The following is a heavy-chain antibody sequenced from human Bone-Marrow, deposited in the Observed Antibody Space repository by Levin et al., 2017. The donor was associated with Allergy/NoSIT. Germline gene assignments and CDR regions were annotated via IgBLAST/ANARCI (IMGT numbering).Heavy chain of an antibody. J-gene: IGHJ4*02. CDR1: GFTFSSSW. CDR3: VRSRYTTSWWDY. Sequence: GESLKISCAASGFTFSSSWMHWVRQVPGKGPVWVSRINGDGSTINYADSVKGRFTMSRDNAKNTLYLQMSSLRVEDTAVYHCVRSRYTTSWWDYWGQGTLVTVSS. CDR2: INGDGSTI. V-gene: IGHV3-74*01. D-gene: IGHD1-1*01.